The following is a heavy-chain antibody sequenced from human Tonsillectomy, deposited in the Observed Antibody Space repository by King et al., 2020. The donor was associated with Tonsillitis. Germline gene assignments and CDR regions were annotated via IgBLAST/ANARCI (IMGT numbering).Heavy chain of an antibody. CDR2: LYYSWGT. J-gene: IGHJ4*02. CDR3: ASYSSSSDYFDY. D-gene: IGHD6-6*01. Sequence: LQLQESGPGLVKPSETLSLTCTVSGGSISGSSYYWGWIRQPPGKGLDWLGSLYYSWGTYYNPSLKSRVTISVDTSKNQFSLKLNSVTAADTAVYYCASYSSSSDYFDYWGQGTLVTVSS. V-gene: IGHV4-39*01. CDR1: GGSISGSSYY.